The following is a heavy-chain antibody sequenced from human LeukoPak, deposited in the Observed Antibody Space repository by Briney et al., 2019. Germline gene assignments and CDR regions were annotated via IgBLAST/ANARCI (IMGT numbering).Heavy chain of an antibody. CDR2: ISWNSGSI. J-gene: IGHJ4*02. Sequence: GGSLRLSCAASGFTFDDYAMHWVRQAPGKGLEWVSGISWNSGSIGYADSVKGRFTISRDNAKNSLYLQMNSLRAEDMALYYCAKTSSSSSLSYYFDYWGQGTLVTVSS. D-gene: IGHD6-6*01. V-gene: IGHV3-9*03. CDR3: AKTSSSSSLSYYFDY. CDR1: GFTFDDYA.